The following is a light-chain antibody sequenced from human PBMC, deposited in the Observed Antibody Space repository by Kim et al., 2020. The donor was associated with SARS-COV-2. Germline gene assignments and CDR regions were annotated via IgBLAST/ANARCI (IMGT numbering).Light chain of an antibody. CDR1: KLGDKY. J-gene: IGLJ2*01. CDR2: QDT. Sequence: VSPGQTASVTCSGDKLGDKYACWYQQKPGQSPVLVIYQDTKRPSGIPERFSGSNSGNTATLTISGTQAMDEADYYCQAWDSSTVVFGGGTKLTVL. CDR3: QAWDSSTVV. V-gene: IGLV3-1*01.